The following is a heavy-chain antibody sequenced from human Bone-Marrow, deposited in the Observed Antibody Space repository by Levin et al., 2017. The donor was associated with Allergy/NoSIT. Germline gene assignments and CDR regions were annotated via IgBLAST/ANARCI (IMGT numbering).Heavy chain of an antibody. D-gene: IGHD5-12*01. J-gene: IGHJ3*02. V-gene: IGHV3-7*03. CDR2: IDQDGGQK. CDR1: GFTFRDYW. CDR3: ARNLRGNSAHDAFDI. Sequence: GGSLRLSCAAAGFTFRDYWMTWVRQTPGRGLEWLASIDQDGGQKYYVDSVKGRFTISRDNAKNSVDLQMNYLRDDDTAVYHCARNLRGNSAHDAFDIWGHGTMVTFSS.